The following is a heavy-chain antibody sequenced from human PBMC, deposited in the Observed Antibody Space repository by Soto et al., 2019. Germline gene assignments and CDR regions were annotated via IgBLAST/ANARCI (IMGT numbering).Heavy chain of an antibody. CDR1: GGSISSSSYY. Sequence: QLQLQESGPGLVKPSETLSLTCTVSGGSISSSSYYWGWMRQPPGKGLEWIGSIYYSGSTYYNPSLKSRVTISVDTSKNQFSLKLSSVTAADTAVYYCASHGYSSSWYFFDYWGQGTLVTVSS. CDR2: IYYSGST. D-gene: IGHD6-13*01. J-gene: IGHJ4*02. V-gene: IGHV4-39*01. CDR3: ASHGYSSSWYFFDY.